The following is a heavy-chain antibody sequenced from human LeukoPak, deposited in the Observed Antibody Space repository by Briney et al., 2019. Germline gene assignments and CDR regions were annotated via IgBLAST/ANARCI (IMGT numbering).Heavy chain of an antibody. CDR3: ARVRYGGLDV. J-gene: IGHJ6*02. V-gene: IGHV3-23*01. D-gene: IGHD4-23*01. CDR2: MSGSGGST. CDR1: GFTFSSYA. Sequence: GGSLRLSCAASGFTFSSYAMSWVRQAPGKGLEWVSSMSGSGGSTYYADSVKGRFTISRDDSKNTLYLQMNSLRAEDTAVYYCARVRYGGLDVWGQGTTVTLSS.